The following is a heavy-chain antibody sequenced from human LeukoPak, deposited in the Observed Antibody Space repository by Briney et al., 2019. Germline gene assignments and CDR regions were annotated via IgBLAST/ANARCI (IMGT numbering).Heavy chain of an antibody. Sequence: PGGSLRLSCAASELSVRSNYMTWVRQAPGKGLEWVSIIYNGGMTYYADYVRGRFTISRDISKNTLYLQMNTLRVEDTAVYYCARDGTGRWLQFWIDAFDIWGQGTMVTVSS. V-gene: IGHV3-66*01. CDR2: IYNGGMT. CDR3: ARDGTGRWLQFWIDAFDI. J-gene: IGHJ3*02. CDR1: ELSVRSNY. D-gene: IGHD5-24*01.